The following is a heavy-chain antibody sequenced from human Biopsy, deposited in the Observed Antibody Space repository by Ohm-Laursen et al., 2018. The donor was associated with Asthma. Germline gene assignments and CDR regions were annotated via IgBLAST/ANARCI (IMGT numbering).Heavy chain of an antibody. CDR3: AKVGDGNGGYVGWFDP. CDR2: ISSGSGST. Sequence: GSLRLSCAASGFTVSNFSMNWVRQAPGQGLEWVSGISSGSGSTYYADSVKGRFTISRDTAMNTLYLQMNSLRAEDTAVYYCAKVGDGNGGYVGWFDPWGQGTLVTVSS. J-gene: IGHJ5*02. D-gene: IGHD5-12*01. CDR1: GFTVSNFS. V-gene: IGHV3-23*01.